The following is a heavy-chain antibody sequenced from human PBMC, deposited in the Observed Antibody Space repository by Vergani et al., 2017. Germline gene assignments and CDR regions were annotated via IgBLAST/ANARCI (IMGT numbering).Heavy chain of an antibody. J-gene: IGHJ6*02. V-gene: IGHV1-69*17. CDR1: GGTFSSYA. CDR2: IIPIFGIA. CDR3: AIQEDSGGYSGYYYYGMDV. Sequence: QVQLVQSGAEVKKPGSSVKVSCKASGGTFSSYAISWVRQAPGQGLEWVGGIIPIFGIANYAQKFQGRVTITADKSTSTAYMELSSLRSEDTAVYYCAIQEDSGGYSGYYYYGMDVWGQGTTVTVSS. D-gene: IGHD1-26*01.